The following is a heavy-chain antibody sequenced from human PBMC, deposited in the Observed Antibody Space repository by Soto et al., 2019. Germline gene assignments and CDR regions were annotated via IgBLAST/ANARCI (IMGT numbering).Heavy chain of an antibody. V-gene: IGHV3-73*01. D-gene: IGHD1-26*01. CDR3: TRQVVGASCLDC. CDR2: IRDKANSYAT. Sequence: EVQLVESGGGLVQPGGSLKLSCAASGFTFSGSAMHWVRQASGKGLEWVGRIRDKANSYATAFAASVKGRFTISRDDSKNTAYLQMNSLKTEDTAVYYCTRQVVGASCLDCWGQGTLVTVSS. J-gene: IGHJ4*02. CDR1: GFTFSGSA.